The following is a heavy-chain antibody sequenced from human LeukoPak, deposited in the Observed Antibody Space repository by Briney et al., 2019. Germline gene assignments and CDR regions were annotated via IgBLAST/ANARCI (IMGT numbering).Heavy chain of an antibody. CDR3: AKIMALYCGGGSCNENDY. J-gene: IGHJ4*02. CDR1: GFTFSSYA. D-gene: IGHD2-15*01. V-gene: IGHV3-23*01. Sequence: GGSLRLSCAASGFTFSSYAMSWVRQAPGKGLEWVSTISHSGATTYYGDSVKGRFIISRDNSKNTLYLQMNSLRAEDTAVYYCAKIMALYCGGGSCNENDYWGQGTLVTVSS. CDR2: ISHSGATT.